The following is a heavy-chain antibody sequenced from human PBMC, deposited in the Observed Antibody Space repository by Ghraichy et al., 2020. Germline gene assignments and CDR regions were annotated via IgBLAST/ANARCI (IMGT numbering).Heavy chain of an antibody. D-gene: IGHD1-26*01. J-gene: IGHJ6*02. Sequence: GGSLRLSCVASVSFSEYYMDWVRQAPGKGLEWLGRIQNKEKSRVVGYAASVTGRFTISRDDSKNSLYLQMNSLGAEDTAVYYCARDSSASLDVWGQGTTVIVS. CDR1: VSFSEYY. CDR3: ARDSSASLDV. V-gene: IGHV3-72*01. CDR2: IQNKEKSRVV.